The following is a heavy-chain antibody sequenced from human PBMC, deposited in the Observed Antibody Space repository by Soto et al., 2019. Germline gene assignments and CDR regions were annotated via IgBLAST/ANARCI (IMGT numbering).Heavy chain of an antibody. CDR1: GGSVTNGSYY. CDR2: VYYRGRS. Sequence: LTCTVSGGSVTNGSYYWGLIRQSPWKGLEWIGSVYYRGRSYSNSSVKSRVTISVDTSKNRFSLSLKSVTDSDTAVYFCVSQRTTVQTQADFDYWGEGALVNVYS. V-gene: IGHV4-39*01. D-gene: IGHD4-4*01. CDR3: VSQRTTVQTQADFDY. J-gene: IGHJ4*02.